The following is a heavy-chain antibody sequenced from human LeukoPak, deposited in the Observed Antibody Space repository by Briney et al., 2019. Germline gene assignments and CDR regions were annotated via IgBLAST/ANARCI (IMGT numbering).Heavy chain of an antibody. Sequence: ASVKVSCKASGYTLTSYGISWVRQGPGQGLEWMGWISAYNGNTNYTQKLQGRVTLTTDTSTSTAYMGMRSLRYDDTAVYYCARIELYYDFWSGQDYWGQGTLVSVSS. CDR1: GYTLTSYG. CDR3: ARIELYYDFWSGQDY. D-gene: IGHD3-3*01. V-gene: IGHV1-18*01. J-gene: IGHJ4*02. CDR2: ISAYNGNT.